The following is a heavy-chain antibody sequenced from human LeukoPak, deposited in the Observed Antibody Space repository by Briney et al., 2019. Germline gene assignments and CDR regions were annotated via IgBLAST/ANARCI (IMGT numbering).Heavy chain of an antibody. Sequence: GGSLGLSCAASGFTVSSYYMNWVRQAPGKGLEWVSVIYSAGNTYYADSVKGRFTISRDNSKNTLFLQMDSLRAEDTAVYYCARAPEYLAVDLWGQGTQVTVSS. CDR3: ARAPEYLAVDL. J-gene: IGHJ5*02. CDR1: GFTVSSYY. CDR2: IYSAGNT. D-gene: IGHD2/OR15-2a*01. V-gene: IGHV3-66*02.